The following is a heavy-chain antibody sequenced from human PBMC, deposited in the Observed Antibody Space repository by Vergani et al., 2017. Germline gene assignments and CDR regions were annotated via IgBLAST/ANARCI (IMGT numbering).Heavy chain of an antibody. J-gene: IGHJ4*02. D-gene: IGHD3-16*01. Sequence: QVQLVESGGGVVQRGGSLRLSCATSGFTLSNYDMQRRRQGPGKGLEFVAFIQFEGRNQYYADSVKGRFTLSRDFSKNTLYLQMNSLRTDDTATYYCAKHFRGWGIDYWGQGTQVIVSS. CDR3: AKHFRGWGIDY. V-gene: IGHV3-30*02. CDR2: IQFEGRNQ. CDR1: GFTLSNYD.